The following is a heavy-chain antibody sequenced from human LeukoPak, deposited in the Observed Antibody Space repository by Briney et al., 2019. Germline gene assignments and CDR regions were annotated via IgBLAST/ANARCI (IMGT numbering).Heavy chain of an antibody. J-gene: IGHJ4*02. Sequence: GGSLRLSCAASGFTFSSYWMSWVRRAPGKGLEWVANIKQDGSDKYYVDSVKGRFTISRDNAKTSLYLQMNSLRAEDTAVYYCAKEKTTGTYYVDYWGQGTLVTVSS. CDR1: GFTFSSYW. CDR3: AKEKTTGTYYVDY. V-gene: IGHV3-7*01. D-gene: IGHD1-7*01. CDR2: IKQDGSDK.